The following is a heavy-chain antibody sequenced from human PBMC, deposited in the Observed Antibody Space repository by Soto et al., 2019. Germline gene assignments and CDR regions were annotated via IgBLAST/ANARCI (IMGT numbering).Heavy chain of an antibody. D-gene: IGHD6-19*01. CDR1: GFTFSSYW. V-gene: IGHV3-7*01. CDR2: IKQDGSEK. J-gene: IGHJ3*02. Sequence: EVQLVESGGGLVQPGGSLRLSCAASGFTFSSYWMSWDRQAPGKGLEWVANIKQDGSEKYYVDSVKGRFTISRDNAKNSLYLQMNSLRAEDTAVYYCARRIIAVAGYDAFDIWGQGTMVTVSS. CDR3: ARRIIAVAGYDAFDI.